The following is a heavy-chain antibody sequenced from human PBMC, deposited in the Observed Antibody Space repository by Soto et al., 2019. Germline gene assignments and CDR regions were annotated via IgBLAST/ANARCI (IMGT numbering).Heavy chain of an antibody. D-gene: IGHD2-21*02. Sequence: QVNLVQSGADVRKSGSSVRVSCTASGGGTLSNDGISWVRQAPGQGLEWLGRIIPFFGTPDYSQSFQGRLTITADASTGTVYMDLRSLKSDDTAVYYCAREVVTETTWGSFDSWGQGTLVTVSS. J-gene: IGHJ4*02. CDR1: GGGTLSNDG. V-gene: IGHV1-69*01. CDR3: AREVVTETTWGSFDS. CDR2: IIPFFGTP.